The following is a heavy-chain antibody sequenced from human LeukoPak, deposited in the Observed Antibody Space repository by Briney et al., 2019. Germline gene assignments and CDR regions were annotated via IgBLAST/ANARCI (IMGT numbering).Heavy chain of an antibody. CDR1: GGSISSGSYY. J-gene: IGHJ4*02. CDR2: IYTSGST. V-gene: IGHV4-61*02. Sequence: SQTLSLTCTVSGGSISSGSYYWSWIRQPAGKGLEWIGRIYTSGSTNYNPSLKSRFTISVDTSKNQFSLKLSSVTAADTAVYYCARDPLGYCTNGVCYSFDYWGQGTMVTVSS. CDR3: ARDPLGYCTNGVCYSFDY. D-gene: IGHD2-8*01.